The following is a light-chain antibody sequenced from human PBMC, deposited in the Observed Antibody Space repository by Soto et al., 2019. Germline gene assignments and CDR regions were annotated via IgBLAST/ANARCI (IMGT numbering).Light chain of an antibody. CDR1: QNLSSGY. J-gene: IGKJ1*01. Sequence: EIVLTQSPVTLSLSPVERSTLSCRSSQNLSSGYLAWYQQRPGQAPRLLIYGASSRATGIPDRFSGSGSGTEFTLTISRLEPEDFAVYYCQQYGSSSWTFGQGTKVDI. CDR3: QQYGSSSWT. V-gene: IGKV3-20*01. CDR2: GAS.